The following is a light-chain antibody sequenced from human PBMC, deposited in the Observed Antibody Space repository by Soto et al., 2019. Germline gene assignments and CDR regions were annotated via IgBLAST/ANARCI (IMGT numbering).Light chain of an antibody. V-gene: IGKV3-15*01. CDR1: QSVTSN. CDR3: QQYYNWPYT. J-gene: IGKJ2*01. CDR2: GTS. Sequence: EIVMTQSPATLSVSPGEGATLSCRASQSVTSNLAWYQQQPGQAPRLLIYGTSTRATGIPARLSGGGSGTEFTLTISSLQSEDFAVYYCQQYYNWPYTFGQGTKLEIK.